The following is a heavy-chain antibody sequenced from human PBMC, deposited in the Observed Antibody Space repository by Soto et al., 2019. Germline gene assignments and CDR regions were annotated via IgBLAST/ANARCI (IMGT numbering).Heavy chain of an antibody. CDR3: AKDPDYYGSGSPYYFDY. CDR1: GLTFSTYG. J-gene: IGHJ4*02. V-gene: IGHV3-23*01. Sequence: GGSLRLSCVASGLTFSTYGMHWVRQAPGKGPEWVSSLGGSGVPTYYADSVKGRFTISRDNSKNTLYLQMNSLRAEDTAVYYCAKDPDYYGSGSPYYFDYWGQGTLVTVSS. D-gene: IGHD3-10*01. CDR2: LGGSGVPT.